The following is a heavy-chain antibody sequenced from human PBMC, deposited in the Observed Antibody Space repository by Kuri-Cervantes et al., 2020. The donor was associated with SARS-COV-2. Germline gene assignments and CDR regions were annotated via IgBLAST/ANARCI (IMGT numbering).Heavy chain of an antibody. CDR1: GYTFTSYG. D-gene: IGHD6-13*01. CDR3: ARSYSSSRELDY. Sequence: ALVKVSCKASGYTFTSYGISWVRQAPGQGLEWLGWISAYNGNTNYAQKLQGRVTMTTDTSTSTAYMELRSLRSDDTAVYYCARSYSSSRELDYWGQGTLVTVSS. CDR2: ISAYNGNT. V-gene: IGHV1-18*01. J-gene: IGHJ4*02.